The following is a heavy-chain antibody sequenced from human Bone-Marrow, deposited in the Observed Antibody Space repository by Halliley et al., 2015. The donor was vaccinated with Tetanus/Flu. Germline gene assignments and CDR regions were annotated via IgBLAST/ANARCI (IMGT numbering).Heavy chain of an antibody. CDR3: AKEDRDGYNPSPLVVY. CDR1: GITFSNFG. J-gene: IGHJ4*02. D-gene: IGHD5-12*01. Sequence: SLRLSCVASGITFSNFGMHWVRQAPGKGLEWVAVMAHDGNARYYADSVKGRFTISRDNSKDTVYLQMDSLRAEDTALYYCAKEDRDGYNPSPLVVYWGQGTFVPVSS. CDR2: MAHDGNAR. V-gene: IGHV3-30*18.